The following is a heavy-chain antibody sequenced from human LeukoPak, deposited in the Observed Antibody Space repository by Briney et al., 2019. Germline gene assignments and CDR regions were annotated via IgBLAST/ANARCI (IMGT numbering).Heavy chain of an antibody. D-gene: IGHD4-17*01. CDR2: ISYDGSNK. CDR1: GFTFSSYA. J-gene: IGHJ4*02. Sequence: GSLRLSCAASGFTFSSYAMHWVRQAPGKGLEWVAVISYDGSNKYYADSVKGRFTISRDNSKNTLYLQMNSLRAEDTAVYYCARDSPGDYGLTFDYWGQGTLVTVSS. V-gene: IGHV3-30*04. CDR3: ARDSPGDYGLTFDY.